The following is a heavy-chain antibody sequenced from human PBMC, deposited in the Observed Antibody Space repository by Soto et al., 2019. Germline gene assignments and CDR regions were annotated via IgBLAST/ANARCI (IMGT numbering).Heavy chain of an antibody. CDR3: ARDGRSYDFWSGYPNPAGMDV. J-gene: IGHJ6*02. CDR2: INTNTGNP. V-gene: IGHV7-4-1*01. D-gene: IGHD3-3*01. CDR1: GYTFTSYA. Sequence: QVQLVQSGSELKKPGASVKVSCKASGYTFTSYAMNWVRQVPGQGLEWMGWINTNTGNPTYAQGFTGRFVFSLDTSVSTAYLQICSLKAEDTAVYYCARDGRSYDFWSGYPNPAGMDVWGQGTTVTVSS.